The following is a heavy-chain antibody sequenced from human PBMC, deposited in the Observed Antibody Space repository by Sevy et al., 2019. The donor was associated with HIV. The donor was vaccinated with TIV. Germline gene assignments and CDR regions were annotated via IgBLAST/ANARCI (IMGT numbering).Heavy chain of an antibody. Sequence: ASVKVSCKVSGYTLTGLSIHWVRQAPGKGLEWMATFDPEDGKTIYAQTFQGRVTMTEDTSTDTAYMELSSLSSEDTADYYGATTKDYYDSSGYPFDDWGQGTLVTVSS. CDR2: FDPEDGKT. CDR3: ATTKDYYDSSGYPFDD. CDR1: GYTLTGLS. D-gene: IGHD3-22*01. V-gene: IGHV1-24*01. J-gene: IGHJ4*02.